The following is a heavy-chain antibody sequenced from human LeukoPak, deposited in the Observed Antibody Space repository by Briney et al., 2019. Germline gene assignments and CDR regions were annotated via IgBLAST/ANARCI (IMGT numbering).Heavy chain of an antibody. V-gene: IGHV3-33*01. CDR3: ARDGTIVVVPAAAPDY. D-gene: IGHD2-2*01. Sequence: PGGSLRLSCAASGFTFSSYGMHWVRQAPGKGLEWVAVIWYDGSNKYYADSVKGPFTISRDNSKNTLYLQMNSLRAEDTAVYYCARDGTIVVVPAAAPDYWGQGTLVTVSS. CDR2: IWYDGSNK. J-gene: IGHJ4*02. CDR1: GFTFSSYG.